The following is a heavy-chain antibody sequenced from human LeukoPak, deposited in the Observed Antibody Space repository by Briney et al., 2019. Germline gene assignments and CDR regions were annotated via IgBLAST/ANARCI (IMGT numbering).Heavy chain of an antibody. J-gene: IGHJ4*02. CDR3: ARDREWELQSSRYFDY. D-gene: IGHD1-26*01. CDR2: VYDTGST. Sequence: SETRSLTCTVSGGSVSGGSYYWSWIRQPPGKGLEWIGYVYDTGSTNYNPSLESRVTISVDTSKNQFSLKLSSVTAADTAVYYCARDREWELQSSRYFDYWGQGTLVTVSS. V-gene: IGHV4-61*01. CDR1: GGSVSGGSYY.